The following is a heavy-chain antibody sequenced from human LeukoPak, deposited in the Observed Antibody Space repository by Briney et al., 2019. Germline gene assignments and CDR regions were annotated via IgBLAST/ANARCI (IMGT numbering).Heavy chain of an antibody. Sequence: SETLSLTCTVSGGSISSYYWSWIRQPPGKGLEWIGYIYYSGSTNYNPSLKSRVTISVDTSKNQFSLKLSSVTAADTAVYYCARERGGGWDFFDYWGQGTLVTVSS. D-gene: IGHD6-19*01. CDR2: IYYSGST. CDR1: GGSISSYY. V-gene: IGHV4-59*01. CDR3: ARERGGGWDFFDY. J-gene: IGHJ4*02.